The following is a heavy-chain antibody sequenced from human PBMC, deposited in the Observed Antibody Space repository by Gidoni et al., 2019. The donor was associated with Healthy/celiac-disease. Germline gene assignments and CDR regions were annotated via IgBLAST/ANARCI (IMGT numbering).Heavy chain of an antibody. D-gene: IGHD4-17*01. Sequence: QVQLVQSGAAVKKPGASVKVSCNASGYTFTSYYMPWLRQATGEGLEWLGIINPSGCSTSLRPEFQGRVTMTRETATSAGYLEVGKLRFKDTAVEYWSRDRVGRRATTVVKLPSYYDYGMDVWGQGTTVTVSS. CDR2: INPSGCST. J-gene: IGHJ6*02. CDR3: SRDRVGRRATTVVKLPSYYDYGMDV. V-gene: IGHV1-46*01. CDR1: GYTFTSYY.